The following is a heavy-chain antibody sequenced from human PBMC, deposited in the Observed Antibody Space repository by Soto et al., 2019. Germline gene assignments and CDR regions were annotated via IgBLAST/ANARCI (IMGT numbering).Heavy chain of an antibody. Sequence: ASVKVSCRASGYTFTSYGISWVRQAPGQGLEWMGWISAYNGNTNYAQKLQGRVTMTTDTSTSTAYMELRSLRSDDTAVYYCARVPRHEITMIVVADTRGWFDPWGQGTLVTVSS. D-gene: IGHD3-22*01. J-gene: IGHJ5*02. CDR3: ARVPRHEITMIVVADTRGWFDP. CDR2: ISAYNGNT. CDR1: GYTFTSYG. V-gene: IGHV1-18*01.